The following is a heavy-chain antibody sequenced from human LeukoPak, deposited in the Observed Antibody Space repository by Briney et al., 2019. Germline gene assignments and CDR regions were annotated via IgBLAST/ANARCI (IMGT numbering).Heavy chain of an antibody. D-gene: IGHD3-22*01. Sequence: GGSLRLSRAASGFTFSSYAMSWVRQAPGKGLEWVSAISGSGGSTYHADSVKGRFTISRDNSKNTLYLQMNSLRAEDTAVYYCAKDPTDFDSSGQTYFDYWGQGTLVTVSS. CDR1: GFTFSSYA. V-gene: IGHV3-23*01. CDR2: ISGSGGST. CDR3: AKDPTDFDSSGQTYFDY. J-gene: IGHJ4*02.